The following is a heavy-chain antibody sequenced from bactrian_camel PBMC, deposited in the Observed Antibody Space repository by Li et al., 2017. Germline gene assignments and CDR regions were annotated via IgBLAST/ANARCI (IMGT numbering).Heavy chain of an antibody. J-gene: IGHJ6*01. CDR3: ATVSFDTCTKVHGVNDFGA. CDR1: EYTIYSRH. Sequence: HVQLVESGGGSVQPGGSLRLSCTTSEYTIYSRHMAWFRAAPGKKRELVARIDTDTESTYYDDSVKDRFAISQDNAKTTVFLQMRSLKPEGTAMYYCATVSFDTCTKVHGVNDFGAWGQGTQVTVS. CDR2: IDTDTEST. V-gene: IGHV3S54*01. D-gene: IGHD4*01.